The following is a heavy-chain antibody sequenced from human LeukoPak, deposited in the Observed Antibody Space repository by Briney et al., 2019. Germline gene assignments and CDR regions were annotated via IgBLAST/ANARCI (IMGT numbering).Heavy chain of an antibody. D-gene: IGHD3-22*01. CDR1: GFTFSTHW. V-gene: IGHV3-7*01. Sequence: GGSLRLCCAASGFTFSTHWMSWVRQAPGKGLEWVANIKQDGSEKYYVDSVKGRLTISRDNAQNSLYLQMNSLRAEDTAVYYCTRDSVHGYYDSSGYSALVDYWGQGTLVTVSS. CDR3: TRDSVHGYYDSSGYSALVDY. CDR2: IKQDGSEK. J-gene: IGHJ4*02.